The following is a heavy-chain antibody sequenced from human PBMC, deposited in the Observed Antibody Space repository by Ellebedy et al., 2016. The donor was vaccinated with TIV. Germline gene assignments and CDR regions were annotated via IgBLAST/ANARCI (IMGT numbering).Heavy chain of an antibody. Sequence: GESLKISCAASGFTFSSYAMTWVRQAPGRGLEWVSGISNSGVSTYYADSVKGCFTISRDDSMDTVYLQLNNLTAEDTATYFCVKDTAPYFGVFDYWGRGALVTVSS. V-gene: IGHV3-23*01. D-gene: IGHD2-21*01. CDR2: ISNSGVST. CDR3: VKDTAPYFGVFDY. CDR1: GFTFSSYA. J-gene: IGHJ4*02.